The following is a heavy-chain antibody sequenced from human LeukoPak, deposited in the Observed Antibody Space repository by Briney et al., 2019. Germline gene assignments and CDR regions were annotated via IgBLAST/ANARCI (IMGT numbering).Heavy chain of an antibody. J-gene: IGHJ4*02. Sequence: GGSLRLSCAASGFTFSSYGMHWVRQAPGKGLEWVAVIWYDGSNKVYADSVKGRFTISRDNSKNTLYLQMNSLRAEDTAVYYCARDRAAADLDYWGQGTLVTVSS. CDR2: IWYDGSNK. V-gene: IGHV3-33*01. CDR3: ARDRAAADLDY. CDR1: GFTFSSYG. D-gene: IGHD6-13*01.